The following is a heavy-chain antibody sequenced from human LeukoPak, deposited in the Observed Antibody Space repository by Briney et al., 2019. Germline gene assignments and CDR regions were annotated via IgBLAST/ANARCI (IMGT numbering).Heavy chain of an antibody. CDR3: AKWGDYDILTGYYDSDY. J-gene: IGHJ4*02. V-gene: IGHV3-23*01. CDR1: GFTFNNYA. D-gene: IGHD3-9*01. CDR2: ITGSGGTT. Sequence: GGSLRLSCAASGFTFNNYAMSWVRQAPGKGLEWVSAITGSGGTTFYADSVKGRFTISRENSKNTLYLQMNSLRAEDTAVYYCAKWGDYDILTGYYDSDYWGQGTPVTVSS.